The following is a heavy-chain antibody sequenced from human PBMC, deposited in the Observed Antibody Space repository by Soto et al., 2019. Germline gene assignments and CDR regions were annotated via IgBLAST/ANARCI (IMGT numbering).Heavy chain of an antibody. CDR2: INHDGTS. V-gene: IGHV4-34*02. J-gene: IGHJ6*02. D-gene: IGHD3-3*01. CDR1: GGSFSGYY. Sequence: QVQLQQWGAGRLKTSETLSLSCAVYGGSFSGYYWNWIRQPPGKGLEWIGEINHDGTSNYNTSLESRVTISVDTSKNQFSLKVTSVTAADPAVYYCVRGLEWSSRIDVWGQGTTVTVSS. CDR3: VRGLEWSSRIDV.